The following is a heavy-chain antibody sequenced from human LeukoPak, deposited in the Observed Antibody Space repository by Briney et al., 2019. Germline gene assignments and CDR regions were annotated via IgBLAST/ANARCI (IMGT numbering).Heavy chain of an antibody. CDR1: GGSISSSNW. D-gene: IGHD3-22*01. J-gene: IGHJ4*02. Sequence: SETLSLTCTVSGGSISSSNWWSWVRQPPGKGLEWIGEIYHSGSTNYNPSLKSRVTISVDKSKNQFSLKLSSVTAADTAVYYCARRVITVNSFDYWGQGTLVTASS. CDR2: IYHSGST. CDR3: ARRVITVNSFDY. V-gene: IGHV4-4*02.